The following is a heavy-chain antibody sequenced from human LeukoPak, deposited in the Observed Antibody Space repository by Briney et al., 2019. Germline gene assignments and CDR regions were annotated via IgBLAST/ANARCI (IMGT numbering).Heavy chain of an antibody. J-gene: IGHJ4*02. CDR1: DGSFSKYY. V-gene: IGHV4-34*01. Sequence: SETLSLTCAVFDGSFSKYYWSWVRQAPGKGLEWIGELNHSGAPNYNPSLRSRVTISGDASWSQLSLRLTSVTAADTAVYYCARGRDYSGRLYYFDYWGQGTLVTVSS. CDR2: LNHSGAP. CDR3: ARGRDYSGRLYYFDY. D-gene: IGHD1-26*01.